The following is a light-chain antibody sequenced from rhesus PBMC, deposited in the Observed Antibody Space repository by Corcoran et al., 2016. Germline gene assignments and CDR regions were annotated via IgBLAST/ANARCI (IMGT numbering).Light chain of an antibody. J-gene: IGKJ4*01. V-gene: IGKV3-24*01. Sequence: ILMTQSPATRSLSPGERSTLSGRDIARASSLAWYHQKPGQAPRLLIYVISIRATGVPDRFSGGGSGTDFTLAISNLEPDVFVVYDCLQHSGWPLTFGEGTKVELK. CDR1: ARASS. CDR2: VIS. CDR3: LQHSGWPLT.